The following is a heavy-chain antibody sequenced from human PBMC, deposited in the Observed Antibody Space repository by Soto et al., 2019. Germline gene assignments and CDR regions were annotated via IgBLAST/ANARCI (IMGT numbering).Heavy chain of an antibody. CDR1: GFTFSSYA. D-gene: IGHD3-22*01. CDR2: ISGSGGST. CDR3: AGDSSGYYYTYDYYYYGMDV. Sequence: PGGSLRLSCAASGFTFSSYAMSWVRQAQGKGLEWVSAISGSGGSTYYADSVKGRFTISRDNSKNTLYLQMNSLRAEDTAVYYCAGDSSGYYYTYDYYYYGMDVWGQGTTVTVSS. V-gene: IGHV3-23*01. J-gene: IGHJ6*02.